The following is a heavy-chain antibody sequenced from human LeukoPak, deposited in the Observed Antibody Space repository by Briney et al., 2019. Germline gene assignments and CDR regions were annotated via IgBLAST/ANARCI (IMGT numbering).Heavy chain of an antibody. J-gene: IGHJ4*02. V-gene: IGHV1-69*13. CDR2: IIPIFGTA. Sequence: VASVKVSCKASGYSFFSYGISWVRQAPGQGLEWMGGIIPIFGTANYAQKFQGRVTITADESTSTAYMELSSLRSEDTAVYYCASLGSGYVINYWGQGTLVTVSS. CDR3: ASLGSGYVINY. CDR1: GYSFFSYG. D-gene: IGHD2-15*01.